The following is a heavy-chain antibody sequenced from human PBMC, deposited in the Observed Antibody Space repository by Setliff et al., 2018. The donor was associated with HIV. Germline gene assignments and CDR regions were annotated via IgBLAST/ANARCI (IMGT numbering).Heavy chain of an antibody. CDR3: SNWNTTTDEDA. D-gene: IGHD1-1*01. J-gene: IGHJ5*02. Sequence: SETLSLTCAVYGGSVSGHYWGWFRQPPGKGLEWIGEITPSGATNYLPSLKSRVTMSLDTSKNLFSLKMTSVTAADTALYYCSNWNTTTDEDAWGQGTLVTVSS. V-gene: IGHV4-34*01. CDR2: ITPSGAT. CDR1: GGSVSGHY.